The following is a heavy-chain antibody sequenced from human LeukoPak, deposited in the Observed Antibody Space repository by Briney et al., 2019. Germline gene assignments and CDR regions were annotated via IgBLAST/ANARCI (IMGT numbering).Heavy chain of an antibody. V-gene: IGHV3-43*01. CDR2: ISWDGGST. Sequence: PGGSLRLSCAASGFTFDDYTMHRVRQAPGKGLEWVSLISWDGGSTYYADSVKGRFTISRDNSKNSLYLQMNSLRTEDTALYYCAKVGAKGSSSWSDPTGRDYFDYWGQGTLVTVSS. CDR1: GFTFDDYT. CDR3: AKVGAKGSSSWSDPTGRDYFDY. D-gene: IGHD6-13*01. J-gene: IGHJ4*02.